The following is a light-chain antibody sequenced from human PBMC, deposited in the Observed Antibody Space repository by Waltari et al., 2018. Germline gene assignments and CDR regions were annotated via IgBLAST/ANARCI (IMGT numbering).Light chain of an antibody. J-gene: IGKJ4*01. CDR2: DAT. V-gene: IGKV3-11*01. CDR1: QSAGDY. Sequence: EIVLTQPPVTLSLNHGERATLSCRASQSAGDYLAWYQQKPGQPPRRLLYDATIRAPGFPAKLSGSGSGTGFTLTISGLEPEDFAIYFCQRRTNWPPGLTFGGGTKVEIK. CDR3: QRRTNWPPGLT.